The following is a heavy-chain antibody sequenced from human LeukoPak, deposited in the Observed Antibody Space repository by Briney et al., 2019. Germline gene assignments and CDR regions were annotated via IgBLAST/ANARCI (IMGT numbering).Heavy chain of an antibody. CDR3: ARLSGSYYIFDY. Sequence: ASVKVSCEASGYTXTSYGISWVRQAPGQRLEYMGWISTYNGNTNYAQKFQGRVTMTTDTSTSTAYMELRSLRSDDAAVYYCARLSGSYYIFDYWGQGTLVTVSS. D-gene: IGHD1-26*01. CDR1: GYTXTSYG. J-gene: IGHJ4*02. CDR2: ISTYNGNT. V-gene: IGHV1-18*01.